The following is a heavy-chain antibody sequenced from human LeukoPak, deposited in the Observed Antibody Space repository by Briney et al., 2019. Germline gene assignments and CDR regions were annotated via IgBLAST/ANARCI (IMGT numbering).Heavy chain of an antibody. Sequence: ASVKVSCKASGYTFTGYYMHWVRQAPGQGLEWMGWISAYNGNTNYAQKLQGRVTMTTDTSTSTAYMELRSLRSDDTAVYYCARDPRTTHFDYWGQGTLVTVSS. CDR3: ARDPRTTHFDY. CDR2: ISAYNGNT. D-gene: IGHD1-1*01. J-gene: IGHJ4*02. CDR1: GYTFTGYY. V-gene: IGHV1-18*04.